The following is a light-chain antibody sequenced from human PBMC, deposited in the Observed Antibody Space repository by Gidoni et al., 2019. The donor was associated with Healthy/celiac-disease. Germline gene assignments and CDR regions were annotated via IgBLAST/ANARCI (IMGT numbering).Light chain of an antibody. V-gene: IGKV3-20*01. CDR1: QSVSSSY. J-gene: IGKJ5*01. CDR3: QQYGSLLT. Sequence: EIVLTQSPGTLSLSPGERATLSCRASQSVSSSYLAWYQQQPGQAPRLLIYGASSRATGIPDRFSGSGSGTDFTLTISRLEPEDFAVYYCQQYGSLLTFGQGTRLEIK. CDR2: GAS.